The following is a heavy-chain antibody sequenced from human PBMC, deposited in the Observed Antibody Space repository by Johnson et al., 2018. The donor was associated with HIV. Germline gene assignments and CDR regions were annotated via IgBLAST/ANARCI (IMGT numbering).Heavy chain of an antibody. Sequence: QVQLVESGGGVVRPGGSLRLSCAASGFTFSSSAMHWVRQAPGKGLEWVAIISYDGSNKYYADSVKGRFTISRDNSKNTLYLQMHNLTTEDTAVYYCAKGYYDSPFGFDIWGQGTMVIVSS. CDR3: AKGYYDSPFGFDI. CDR1: GFTFSSSA. CDR2: ISYDGSNK. J-gene: IGHJ3*02. D-gene: IGHD3-3*01. V-gene: IGHV3-30-3*02.